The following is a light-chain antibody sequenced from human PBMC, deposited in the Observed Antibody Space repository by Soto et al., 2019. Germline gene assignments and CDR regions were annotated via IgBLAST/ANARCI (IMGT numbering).Light chain of an antibody. CDR2: DVS. J-gene: IGLJ3*02. Sequence: QSALTQPASVSRSPGQSITISCTGTSSDVGAYNYVSWYQQHPGKAPKLMIYDVSNRPSGLSNRFSGSKSGSTASLTISGLQAEDEADYYCSSYTSSRIRVFGGGTKLTVL. CDR1: SSDVGAYNY. V-gene: IGLV2-14*01. CDR3: SSYTSSRIRV.